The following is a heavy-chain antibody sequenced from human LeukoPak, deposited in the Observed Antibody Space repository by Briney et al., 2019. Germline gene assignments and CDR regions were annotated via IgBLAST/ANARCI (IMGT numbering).Heavy chain of an antibody. CDR1: GYIFIDYE. V-gene: IGHV1-8*03. CDR2: MNPKSSDT. CDR3: ARGRYMDV. Sequence: ASVKVSCKASGYIFIDYEINWVRQATGQGLEWMGWMNPKSSDTGYEQKFKGRVTITRDSSIRTVYMELSSLRSEDTALYYCARGRYMDVWGKGTTVTVSS. J-gene: IGHJ6*03.